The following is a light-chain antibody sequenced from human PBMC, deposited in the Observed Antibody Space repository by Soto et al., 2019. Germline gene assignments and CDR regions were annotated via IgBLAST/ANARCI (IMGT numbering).Light chain of an antibody. V-gene: IGKV3-15*01. CDR2: GAS. CDR1: QSVSSN. J-gene: IGKJ4*01. Sequence: EIVMTQSPATLSVSPGERATLSFRASQSVSSNLAWYQQKPGQAPRLLIYGASTRATGIPARFSGSGSGTEFTLTISSLQSEDFAVYYCQEYNNWHPVTFGGGTKVDIK. CDR3: QEYNNWHPVT.